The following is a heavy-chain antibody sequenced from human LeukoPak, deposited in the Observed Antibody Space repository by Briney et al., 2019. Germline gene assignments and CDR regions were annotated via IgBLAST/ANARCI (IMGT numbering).Heavy chain of an antibody. V-gene: IGHV1-69*04. CDR1: GVTFSSYA. CDR3: ARDLSAYLGYCSGGSCYGPSFDY. Sequence: SVKLSCKASGVTFSSYAISWVRQAPGQGLEWMGRIIPILGIANYAQKFQGRVTITADKSTGTVYMELSSLRSEDTAVYYCARDLSAYLGYCSGGSCYGPSFDYWGQGTLVTVSS. D-gene: IGHD2-15*01. CDR2: IIPILGIA. J-gene: IGHJ4*02.